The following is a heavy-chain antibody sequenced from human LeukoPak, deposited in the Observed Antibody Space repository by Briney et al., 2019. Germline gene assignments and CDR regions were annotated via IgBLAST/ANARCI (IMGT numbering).Heavy chain of an antibody. J-gene: IGHJ4*02. Sequence: GGSLRLSCAASGFTFSSYGMHWVRQAPGKGLEWVAVIWYDGSNKYYADSVKGRFTISRDNSKNTLYLQMNSLRAEDTAVYYCAKEDSQIVGATTGFDYWGQGTLVTVSS. CDR2: IWYDGSNK. CDR3: AKEDSQIVGATTGFDY. CDR1: GFTFSSYG. D-gene: IGHD1-26*01. V-gene: IGHV3-33*06.